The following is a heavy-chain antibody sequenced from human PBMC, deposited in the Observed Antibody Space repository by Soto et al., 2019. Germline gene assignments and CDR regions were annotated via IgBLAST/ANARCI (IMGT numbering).Heavy chain of an antibody. CDR3: ARTRTDTSSSFDH. CDR2: VTRSGSS. V-gene: IGHV4-31*03. D-gene: IGHD6-6*01. J-gene: IGHJ4*02. Sequence: QVQLQESGPGLVRPSQTLSLTCTVSRDSISRGDYYWSWIRQHAGKGLEWIGYVTRSGSSFYNPFLQSRVIISVDTSKNQFALTLTPVTAADTAVYYCARTRTDTSSSFDHWGQGTLVTVSS. CDR1: RDSISRGDYY.